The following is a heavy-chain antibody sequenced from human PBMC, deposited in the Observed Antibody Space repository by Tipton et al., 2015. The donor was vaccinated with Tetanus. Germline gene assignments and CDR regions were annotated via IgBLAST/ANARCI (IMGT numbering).Heavy chain of an antibody. Sequence: TLSLTCAVSGGSISITNWWSWVRQSPGKGLEWIGEIYHNGNVNYNPSLQRRVTLSVDKSENQFFLKVNSVTAADTAVYYCARGGDTYFGSSCFYDWWGQGTRVTVSS. V-gene: IGHV4-4*02. D-gene: IGHD3-22*01. CDR2: IYHNGNV. CDR1: GGSISITNW. J-gene: IGHJ4*02. CDR3: ARGGDTYFGSSCFYDW.